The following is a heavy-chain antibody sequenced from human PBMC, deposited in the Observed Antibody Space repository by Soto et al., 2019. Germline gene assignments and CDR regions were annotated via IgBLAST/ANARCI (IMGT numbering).Heavy chain of an antibody. CDR3: ARGIVVVVAETYYFYY. J-gene: IGHJ4*02. CDR2: ISSSSSYI. Sequence: GGSLRLSCAASGFTFSSYSMNWVRQAPGKGLEWVSSISSSSSYIYYADSVKGRFTISRDNAKNSLYLQMNSLRAEDTAVYYCARGIVVVVAETYYFYYWGQGTLVTVSS. V-gene: IGHV3-21*01. D-gene: IGHD2-15*01. CDR1: GFTFSSYS.